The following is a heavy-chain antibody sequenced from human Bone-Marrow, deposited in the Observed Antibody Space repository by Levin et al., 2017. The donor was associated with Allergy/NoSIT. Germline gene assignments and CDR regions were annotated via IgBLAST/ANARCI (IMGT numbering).Heavy chain of an antibody. CDR3: AKDHSSGWYVTAWFDP. V-gene: IGHV3-30*18. J-gene: IGHJ5*02. Sequence: SCAASGFTFSSYGMHWVRQAPGKGLEWVAVISYDGSNKYYADSVKGRFTISRDNSKNTLYLQMNSLRAEDTAVYYCAKDHSSGWYVTAWFDPWGQGTLVTVSS. CDR2: ISYDGSNK. CDR1: GFTFSSYG. D-gene: IGHD6-19*01.